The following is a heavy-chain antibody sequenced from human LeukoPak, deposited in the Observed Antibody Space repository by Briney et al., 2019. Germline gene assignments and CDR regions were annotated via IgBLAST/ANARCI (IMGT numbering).Heavy chain of an antibody. CDR1: GGSISSYF. D-gene: IGHD3-3*01. Sequence: SGTLSLTCAVSGGSISSYFWSWIRQPPGKGLEWIGYISYSGSTNYNPSLNSRVTISGDTSKNQFSLKLSSVTAADTAVYYCARLMSGYPYYFDYWGQGTLVTVSS. J-gene: IGHJ4*02. V-gene: IGHV4-59*01. CDR3: ARLMSGYPYYFDY. CDR2: ISYSGST.